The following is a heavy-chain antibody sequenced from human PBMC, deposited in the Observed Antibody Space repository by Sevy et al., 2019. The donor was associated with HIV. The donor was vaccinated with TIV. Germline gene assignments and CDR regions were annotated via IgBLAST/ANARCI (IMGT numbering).Heavy chain of an antibody. J-gene: IGHJ4*02. D-gene: IGHD3-10*01. V-gene: IGHV3-21*01. CDR3: ARGDYYGSLYYFDY. CDR1: GFTFSNYF. CDR2: ISSGSSYI. Sequence: GGSLRLSCAASGFTFSNYFINWVRQAPGKGLEWVSSISSGSSYIFYADSVKGRFTISRDNTKNSLYLHMHSLRAEDTAVYYCARGDYYGSLYYFDYWGPGTLVTVSS.